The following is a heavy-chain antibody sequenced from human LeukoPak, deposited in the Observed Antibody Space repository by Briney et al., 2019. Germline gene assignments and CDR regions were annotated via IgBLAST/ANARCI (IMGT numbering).Heavy chain of an antibody. CDR3: ARRYDSSLYYSDYMDL. Sequence: PPETLSHTCTVSGGSISSSSYYWGWIRQPPGKGLEWIGSIYYSGSTYYNPSLKSRVTISVDTSKNQFSLKLNSVTAADTAVYYCARRYDSSLYYSDYMDLWGRGPTDCVSS. CDR2: IYYSGST. V-gene: IGHV4-39*01. D-gene: IGHD3-22*01. J-gene: IGHJ6*03. CDR1: GGSISSSSYY.